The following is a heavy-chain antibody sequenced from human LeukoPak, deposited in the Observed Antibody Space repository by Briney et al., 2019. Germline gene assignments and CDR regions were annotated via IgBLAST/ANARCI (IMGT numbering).Heavy chain of an antibody. CDR2: IIPIFGTA. J-gene: IGHJ4*02. Sequence: SVKVSCKASGGTFSSYAISWVRQAPGQGLEWMGGIIPIFGTANYAQKFQGRVTMTTDTSTTTAYMELRSLRSDDTAVYYCARDKYSGYDSQPYWGQGTLVTVSS. V-gene: IGHV1-69*05. CDR1: GGTFSSYA. D-gene: IGHD5-12*01. CDR3: ARDKYSGYDSQPY.